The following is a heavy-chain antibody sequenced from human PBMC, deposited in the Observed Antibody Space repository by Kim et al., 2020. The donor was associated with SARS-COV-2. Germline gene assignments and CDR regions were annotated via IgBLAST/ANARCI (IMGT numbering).Heavy chain of an antibody. Sequence: SQTLSLTCAISGDIVSTNSAAWNWIRQSPSRGLEWLGRTYYRSKWYTDYAGSVKSRITINADTSKNQFSLQLISVSPEDTAIYYCARDTPGQKAFAIWGQGTMVTVSS. CDR2: TYYRSKWYT. V-gene: IGHV6-1*01. CDR1: GDIVSTNSAA. CDR3: ARDTPGQKAFAI. J-gene: IGHJ3*02.